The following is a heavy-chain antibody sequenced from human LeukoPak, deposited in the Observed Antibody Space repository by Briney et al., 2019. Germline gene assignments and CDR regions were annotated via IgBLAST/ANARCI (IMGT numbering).Heavy chain of an antibody. D-gene: IGHD3-22*01. CDR2: IYYSGST. J-gene: IGHJ4*02. CDR3: VYYDSSGYPGDY. Sequence: KPSETLSLTCTVSGGSISSSSYYWGWIRQPPGKGLEWIGSIYYSGSTYYNPSLKSRVTISVDTSKNQFSLKLSSVTAADTAVYYCVYYDSSGYPGDYWGQGTLVTVSS. CDR1: GGSISSSSYY. V-gene: IGHV4-39*01.